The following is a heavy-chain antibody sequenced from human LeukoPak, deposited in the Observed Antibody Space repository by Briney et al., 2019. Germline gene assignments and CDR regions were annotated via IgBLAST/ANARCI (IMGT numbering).Heavy chain of an antibody. CDR3: ARGVLLAVAGTPGSYYYYGMDV. CDR1: GGSVSSGSYY. Sequence: PSETLSLTCTVSGGSVSSGSYYWSWIRQPPGKGLEWIGYLYYSGSTNYNPSLKSRVTISVDTSKNQFSLKLSSVTAADTAVYYCARGVLLAVAGTPGSYYYYGMDVWGQGTTVTVSS. V-gene: IGHV4-61*01. CDR2: LYYSGST. D-gene: IGHD6-19*01. J-gene: IGHJ6*02.